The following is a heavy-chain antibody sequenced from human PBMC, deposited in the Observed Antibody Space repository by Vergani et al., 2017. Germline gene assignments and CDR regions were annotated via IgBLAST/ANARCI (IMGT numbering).Heavy chain of an antibody. D-gene: IGHD2-21*02. J-gene: IGHJ6*02. CDR2: ISSSSSYT. Sequence: QVQLVESGGGLIKPGGSLRLSCAASGFTFSDYYMSWVRQAPGKGLEWVSYISSSSSYTNYADSVKGRFTISRDNAKNSLYLQMNSLRAEDTAVYYGAGHYTYCGGDCSGGGMDVWGQGP. CDR1: GFTFSDYY. V-gene: IGHV3-11*05. CDR3: AGHYTYCGGDCSGGGMDV.